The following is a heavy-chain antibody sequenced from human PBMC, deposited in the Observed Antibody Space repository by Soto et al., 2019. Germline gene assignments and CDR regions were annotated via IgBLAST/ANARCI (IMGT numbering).Heavy chain of an antibody. CDR2: ISYDGSNK. J-gene: IGHJ4*02. V-gene: IGHV3-30*18. CDR3: AKDLGLDY. Sequence: PGGSLRLSCAASGFTFSSYGMHWVRQAPGKGLEWVAVISYDGSNKYYADSVKGRFTISRDNSKNTLYLQMNSLRAEDTAVYYCAKDLGLDYWGQGTLVTVSS. CDR1: GFTFSSYG.